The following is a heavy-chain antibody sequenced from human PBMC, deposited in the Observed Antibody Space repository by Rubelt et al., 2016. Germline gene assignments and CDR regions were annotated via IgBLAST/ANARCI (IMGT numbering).Heavy chain of an antibody. D-gene: IGHD3-22*01. CDR1: GGSISSGGYY. J-gene: IGHJ4*02. CDR2: IYYSGST. Sequence: QLQLQESGPGLVKPSQTLSLTCTVSGGSISSGGYYWSWIRQHPGKGLEWIGYIYYSGSTYYNPSLKSRVNISVDTSKNQFYLKLSPWTAAETAVYYCARGDDDSSGYPDYWGQGTLVTGSS. V-gene: IGHV4-31*03. CDR3: ARGDDDSSGYPDY.